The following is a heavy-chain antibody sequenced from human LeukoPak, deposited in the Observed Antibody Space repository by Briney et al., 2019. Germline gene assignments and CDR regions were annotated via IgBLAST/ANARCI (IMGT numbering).Heavy chain of an antibody. CDR1: GFTFSSYE. V-gene: IGHV3-48*03. D-gene: IGHD3-9*01. CDR2: ISTSGKAI. CDR3: ARGLGHYY. Sequence: PGGSLRLSCAASGFTFSSYEMNWVRQAPGKGLEWVSYISTSGKAIYYADSVKGRFTISRDNAKNSLYLQMNSLRAEDTAVYYCARGLGHYYWRQETLVTVSS. J-gene: IGHJ4*02.